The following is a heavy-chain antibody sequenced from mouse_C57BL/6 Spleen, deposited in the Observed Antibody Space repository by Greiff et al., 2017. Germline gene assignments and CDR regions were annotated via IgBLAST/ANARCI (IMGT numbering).Heavy chain of an antibody. D-gene: IGHD3-2*02. Sequence: QVQLQQPGAELVMPGASVKLSCKASGYTFTSYWMHWVKQRPGQGLAWIGEIDPSDSYTNYNQKFKGKSTLTVDKSSSTAYMQLSSLTSEDSAVYYCARLTAQATWFAYWGQGTLVTVSA. J-gene: IGHJ3*01. CDR1: GYTFTSYW. CDR2: IDPSDSYT. V-gene: IGHV1-69*01. CDR3: ARLTAQATWFAY.